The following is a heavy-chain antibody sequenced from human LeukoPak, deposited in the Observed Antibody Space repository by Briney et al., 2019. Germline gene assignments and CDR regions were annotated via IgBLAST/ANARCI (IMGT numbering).Heavy chain of an antibody. V-gene: IGHV4-59*08. J-gene: IGHJ3*02. Sequence: SETLSLTCTVSSGSISSYYWSWIRQPPGKGLEWIGYIYYSGSTYYNPSLKSRVTISVDTSKNQFSLKLSSVTAADTAVYYCARGGDLYSSRRGAFDIWGQGTMVTVSS. D-gene: IGHD6-13*01. CDR2: IYYSGST. CDR1: SGSISSYY. CDR3: ARGGDLYSSRRGAFDI.